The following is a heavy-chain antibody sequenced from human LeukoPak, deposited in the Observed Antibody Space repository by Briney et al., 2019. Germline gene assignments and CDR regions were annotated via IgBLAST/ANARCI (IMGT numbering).Heavy chain of an antibody. D-gene: IGHD6-6*01. Sequence: GGSLRLSCAASGFTFSSYWMHWVRQAPGKGLVWVSRINSDGSSTSYADSVKGRFTISRDNAKNSLYLQMNSLRAEDTAVYYCARTEYSSFTGNFDYWGQGTLVTVSS. V-gene: IGHV3-74*01. CDR3: ARTEYSSFTGNFDY. J-gene: IGHJ4*02. CDR1: GFTFSSYW. CDR2: INSDGSST.